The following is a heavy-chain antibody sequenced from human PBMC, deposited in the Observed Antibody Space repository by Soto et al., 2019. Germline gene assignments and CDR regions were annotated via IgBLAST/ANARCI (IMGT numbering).Heavy chain of an antibody. D-gene: IGHD4-17*01. CDR2: INPNSGGT. CDR3: ARESGGTTATLDYYYFYMDG. CDR1: GYSFSASY. V-gene: IGHV1-2*04. Sequence: QVQLVQSGAEVKKPGASVRVSCKASGYSFSASYIHWMRQAPGQGLEWMGWINPNSGGTKFAQKFKGWVTRTRDTSISTAYMELRRMKSDDTAVYFCARESGGTTATLDYYYFYMDGWGKGTTVTVSS. J-gene: IGHJ6*03.